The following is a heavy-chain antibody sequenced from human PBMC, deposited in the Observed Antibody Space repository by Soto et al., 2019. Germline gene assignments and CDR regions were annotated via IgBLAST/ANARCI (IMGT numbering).Heavy chain of an antibody. CDR1: GYSFTRYW. J-gene: IGHJ6*02. CDR3: ARHSLGYCSSTSCLYYYYGMDV. D-gene: IGHD2-2*01. V-gene: IGHV5-51*01. Sequence: GESLKISCKGSGYSFTRYWIGWVRQMPGKGLEWMGIIYPGDSDTRYSPSFQGQVTISADKSISTAYLQWSSLKASDTAMYYCARHSLGYCSSTSCLYYYYGMDVWGQGTTVTVS. CDR2: IYPGDSDT.